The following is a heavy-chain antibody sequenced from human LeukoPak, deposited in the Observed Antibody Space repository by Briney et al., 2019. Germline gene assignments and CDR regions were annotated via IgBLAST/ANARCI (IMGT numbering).Heavy chain of an antibody. CDR3: ARDLSVTTRDDAFDI. D-gene: IGHD5-18*01. CDR2: IYYSGST. J-gene: IGHJ3*02. V-gene: IGHV4-59*01. CDR1: GGSISSYH. Sequence: SETLSLTCTVSGGSISSYHWTWIRQPPGKGLEWIGYIYYSGSTNYNPSLKSRVTISVDTSKNQFSLKLSSVTAADTAVYYCARDLSVTTRDDAFDIWGQGTMVTVSS.